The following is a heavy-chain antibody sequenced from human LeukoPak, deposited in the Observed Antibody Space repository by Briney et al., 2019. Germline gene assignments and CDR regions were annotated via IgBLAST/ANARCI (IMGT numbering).Heavy chain of an antibody. V-gene: IGHV3-30*04. Sequence: PGESLRLSCAASGFTFSSSHMHWVRQAPGKEPEWVAVLSADGSNQAYTDSVKGRFTVSRDNTKNTLYLQMNSLTHEDTALYFCATEAGSSGSAGYFDRWGQGTLVRVSS. D-gene: IGHD3-22*01. CDR3: ATEAGSSGSAGYFDR. J-gene: IGHJ4*02. CDR1: GFTFSSSH. CDR2: LSADGSNQ.